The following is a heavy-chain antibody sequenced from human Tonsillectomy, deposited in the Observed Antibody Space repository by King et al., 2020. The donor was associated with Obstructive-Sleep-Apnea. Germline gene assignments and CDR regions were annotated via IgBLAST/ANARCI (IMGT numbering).Heavy chain of an antibody. J-gene: IGHJ4*02. V-gene: IGHV4-31*03. CDR2: IYYSGST. D-gene: IGHD4-17*01. CDR1: GGSISSGGYY. Sequence: QLQESGPGLVKPSQTLSLTCTVSGGSISSGGYYWSWIRQHPGKGLEWIGYIYYSGSTYYNPSLKSRVTISVDTSKNQFSLKLSSVTAADTAVYYCAREVGTTVTTSLRPHYFDYWGQGTLVTVSS. CDR3: AREVGTTVTTSLRPHYFDY.